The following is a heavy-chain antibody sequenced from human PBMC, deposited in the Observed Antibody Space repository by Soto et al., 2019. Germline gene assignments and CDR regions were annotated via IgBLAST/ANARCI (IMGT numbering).Heavy chain of an antibody. CDR2: ISGRSDNT. D-gene: IGHD6-13*01. Sequence: GESLKISCAASGFAFSSYAMSWVRQAPGKGLEWVSSISGRSDNTYYGDSVKGRFTISRDNSRTTLYLQMSSLRADDTAIYYCARAPPDSSSWYWFDFWGQGALVTVSS. J-gene: IGHJ4*02. CDR3: ARAPPDSSSWYWFDF. V-gene: IGHV3-23*01. CDR1: GFAFSSYA.